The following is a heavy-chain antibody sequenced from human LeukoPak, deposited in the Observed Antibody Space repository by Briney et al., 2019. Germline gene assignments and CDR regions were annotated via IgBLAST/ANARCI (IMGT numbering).Heavy chain of an antibody. CDR2: ISYDGSNK. Sequence: PGGSLRLSCAASGFTFSSYGMHWVRQAPGKGLEWVAVISYDGSNKYYADSVKGRFTISRDNAKNSLYLQMNSLRAEDTAVYYCARKSPPDYWGQGTLVTVSS. CDR3: ARKSPPDY. CDR1: GFTFSSYG. J-gene: IGHJ4*02. V-gene: IGHV3-30*03.